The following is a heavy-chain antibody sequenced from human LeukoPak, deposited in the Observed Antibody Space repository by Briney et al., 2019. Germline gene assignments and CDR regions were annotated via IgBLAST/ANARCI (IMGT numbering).Heavy chain of an antibody. V-gene: IGHV3-7*01. CDR1: GFIFSDFW. J-gene: IGHJ4*02. Sequence: PGGSLRLSCAASGFIFSDFWMTWVRQAPGKGLEWVANMNRDGSEKHYVDSVKGRFTISRDNAKNSLYLQMNSLRAEDTAVYYCARDDTLDYYDYWGQGTLVTVSS. CDR2: MNRDGSEK. D-gene: IGHD2/OR15-2a*01. CDR3: ARDDTLDYYDY.